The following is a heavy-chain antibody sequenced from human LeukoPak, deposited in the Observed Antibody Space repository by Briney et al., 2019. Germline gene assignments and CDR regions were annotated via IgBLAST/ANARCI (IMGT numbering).Heavy chain of an antibody. J-gene: IGHJ6*03. D-gene: IGHD6-13*01. V-gene: IGHV4-34*01. CDR2: INHSGST. CDR3: ARDNQQRYYMDV. Sequence: SETLSLTCAVYGGSFSGYYWSWIRQPPGKGLEWIGEINHSGSTNYNPSLKSRVIISVDTSKNQFSLKLSSVTAADTAVYYCARDNQQRYYMDVWGKGTTVTVSS. CDR1: GGSFSGYY.